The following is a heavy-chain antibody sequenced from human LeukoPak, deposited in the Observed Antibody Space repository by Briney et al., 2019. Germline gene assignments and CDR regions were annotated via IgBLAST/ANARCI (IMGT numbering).Heavy chain of an antibody. D-gene: IGHD4-17*01. V-gene: IGHV3-7*01. J-gene: IGHJ4*02. CDR2: IKQDGTEK. CDR1: GFSFTTYW. CDR3: AKEIWPTVTTPGWTYFDY. Sequence: GGSLRLSCGASGFSFTTYWMAWVRQAPGKGLEWVANIKQDGTEKYYVDSVKGRFTISRDNSKNTLYLQMNSLRAEDTAAYYCAKEIWPTVTTPGWTYFDYWGQGALVTVSS.